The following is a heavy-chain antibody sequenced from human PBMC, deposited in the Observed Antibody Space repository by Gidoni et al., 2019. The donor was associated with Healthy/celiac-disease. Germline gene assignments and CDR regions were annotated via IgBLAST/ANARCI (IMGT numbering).Heavy chain of an antibody. CDR1: GFTFSSYA. V-gene: IGHV3-23*01. Sequence: EVQLLESGGGLVQPGGSLRLSCAASGFTFSSYAMSWVRQAPGKGLEWVSAISGSGGSTYYADSVKGRFTISRDNSKNTLYLQMNSLRAEDTAVYYCAKDCVGTMIVLYAFDIWGQGTMVTVSS. CDR3: AKDCVGTMIVLYAFDI. D-gene: IGHD3-22*01. J-gene: IGHJ3*02. CDR2: ISGSGGST.